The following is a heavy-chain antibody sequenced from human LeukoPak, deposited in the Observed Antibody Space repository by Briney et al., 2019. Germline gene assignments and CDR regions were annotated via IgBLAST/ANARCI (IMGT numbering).Heavy chain of an antibody. CDR2: INHSGST. D-gene: IGHD2-2*01. V-gene: IGHV4-30-2*01. Sequence: SETLSLTCAVSGGSISSGGYSWSWIRQPPGKGLEWIGYINHSGSTNYNPSLKSRVTISVDTSKNQFSLKLSSVTAADTAVYYCARGGRCSSTSCYQGYYYYYYGMDVWGQGTTVTVSS. CDR3: ARGGRCSSTSCYQGYYYYYYGMDV. CDR1: GGSISSGGYS. J-gene: IGHJ6*02.